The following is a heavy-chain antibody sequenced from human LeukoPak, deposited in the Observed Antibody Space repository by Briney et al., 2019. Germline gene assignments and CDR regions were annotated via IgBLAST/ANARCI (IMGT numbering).Heavy chain of an antibody. J-gene: IGHJ4*02. CDR2: ISAYNGNT. CDR1: GYTFTSYG. V-gene: IGHV1-18*01. D-gene: IGHD1-26*01. CDR3: ARDEEANSGSSSPFDY. Sequence: ASVKVSCKASGYTFTSYGISWVRQAPGQGLEWMGWISAYNGNTNYAQKLQGRVTMTTDTSTSTAYMELRSLRSDDTAVYYCARDEEANSGSSSPFDYWGQGTLVTVSS.